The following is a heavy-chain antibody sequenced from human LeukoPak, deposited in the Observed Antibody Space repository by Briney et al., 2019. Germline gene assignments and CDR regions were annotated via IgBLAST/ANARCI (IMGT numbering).Heavy chain of an antibody. J-gene: IGHJ4*02. D-gene: IGHD4-17*01. CDR1: GFTFSSYA. V-gene: IGHV3-23*01. CDR2: ISGSGGST. CDR3: AKTLDDAVTTIH. Sequence: GGSLRLSCAASGFTFSSYAMSWVRQAPGKGLEWVSAISGSGGSTYYADSVKGRFTISRDNSKNTLYLQMNSLRAEDTDVYYCAKTLDDAVTTIHWGQGTLVTVSS.